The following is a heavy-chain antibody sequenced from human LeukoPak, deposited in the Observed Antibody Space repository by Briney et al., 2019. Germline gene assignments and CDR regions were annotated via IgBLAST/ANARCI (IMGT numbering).Heavy chain of an antibody. J-gene: IGHJ3*02. V-gene: IGHV3-30*03. D-gene: IGHD2-15*01. CDR1: GFTFSSYG. Sequence: GGSLRLSCAASGFTFSSYGMHWVRQAPGKGLEWVAVISYDGSNKYYADSVKGRFTISRDNSKNTLYLQMNSLRAEDTAVYYCARFQDCSGGSCYSTLAFDIWGQGTMVTVSS. CDR3: ARFQDCSGGSCYSTLAFDI. CDR2: ISYDGSNK.